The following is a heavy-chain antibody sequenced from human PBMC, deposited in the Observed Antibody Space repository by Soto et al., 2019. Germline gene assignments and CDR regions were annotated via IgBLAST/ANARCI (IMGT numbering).Heavy chain of an antibody. Sequence: EVQLVESGGDLVQPGGSLRLSCAASGFTFSTYSMNWVRLAPGKGLEWISYISSGSTTIYYADSVRGRFTISRDNAKNSLYLQMNSLRAEDTAVYYCAREPYCSGGSCYSFSREYYYYMDVWGKGNTVTVSS. CDR1: GFTFSTYS. CDR3: AREPYCSGGSCYSFSREYYYYMDV. CDR2: ISSGSTTI. D-gene: IGHD2-15*01. V-gene: IGHV3-48*01. J-gene: IGHJ6*03.